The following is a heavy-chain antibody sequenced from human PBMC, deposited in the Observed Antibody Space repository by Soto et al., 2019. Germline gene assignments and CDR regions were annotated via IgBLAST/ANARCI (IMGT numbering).Heavy chain of an antibody. Sequence: QITLKESGPTLVKPTQPLTLTCTFSGFSLSTRGVGVAWIRPPPGKALEWLALIFWDDDKWYSPSLKSRLTITEDTSKNKAVLTMTNKDTVDTATYSCAHRPRGYAYYFDYWGQGTLVTVSS. CDR3: AHRPRGYAYYFDY. J-gene: IGHJ4*02. V-gene: IGHV2-5*02. D-gene: IGHD5-12*01. CDR2: IFWDDDK. CDR1: GFSLSTRGVG.